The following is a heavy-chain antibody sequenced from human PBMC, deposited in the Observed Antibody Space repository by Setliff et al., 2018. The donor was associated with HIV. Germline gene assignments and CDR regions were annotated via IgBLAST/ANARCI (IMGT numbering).Heavy chain of an antibody. D-gene: IGHD2-15*01. CDR3: ARDQTGSAARFDY. CDR2: IIPVVGTP. Sequence: SVKVSCKTTGCTFNIFYITWVRQAPGQGLEWMGVIIPVVGTPNYAKKFQFRLTTTADASTNTAYMELSSLKSEDTAVYYCARDQTGSAARFDYWGQGTLVTVSS. CDR1: GCTFNIFY. V-gene: IGHV1-69*13. J-gene: IGHJ4*02.